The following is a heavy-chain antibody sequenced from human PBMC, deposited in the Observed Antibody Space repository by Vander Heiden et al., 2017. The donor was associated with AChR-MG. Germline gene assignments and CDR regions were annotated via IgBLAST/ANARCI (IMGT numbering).Heavy chain of an antibody. V-gene: IGHV3-23*01. CDR3: AKVIGHYDFWSGYYIGWFDP. CDR1: GFTFTTYA. J-gene: IGHJ5*02. Sequence: EVQPLESGGGLVQPGGSLRPSCSASGFTFTTYAMSGVRQAPGKGLEWVSAISGSGGSTYYADSVKGRFTISRDNSKNTLYLQMNSLRAEDTAVYYCAKVIGHYDFWSGYYIGWFDPWGQGTLVTVSS. CDR2: ISGSGGST. D-gene: IGHD3-3*01.